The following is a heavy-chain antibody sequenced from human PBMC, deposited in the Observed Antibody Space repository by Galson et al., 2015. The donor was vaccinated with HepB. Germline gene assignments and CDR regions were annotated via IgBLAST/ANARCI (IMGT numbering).Heavy chain of an antibody. Sequence: SLRLSCAASGFIFSSCAMHWVRQAPGKGLEWVAVIWYDGSNKHYADSVRGRFTISRYNSRNTLYLQMNNLRAEDTAVYYCVREKGEGGGDCLYYWGQGTLVTVSS. CDR1: GFIFSSCA. V-gene: IGHV3-33*01. CDR3: VREKGEGGGDCLYY. CDR2: IWYDGSNK. D-gene: IGHD2-21*02. J-gene: IGHJ4*02.